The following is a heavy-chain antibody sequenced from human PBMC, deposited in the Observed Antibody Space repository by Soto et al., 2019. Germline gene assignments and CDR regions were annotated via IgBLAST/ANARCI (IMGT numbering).Heavy chain of an antibody. D-gene: IGHD5-12*01. V-gene: IGHV3-30*18. CDR3: AKRASGYDLGRAFGI. J-gene: IGHJ3*02. Sequence: QVQLVESGGGVVQPGRSLRLSCAASGFTFSSYGMHWVRQAPGKGLEWVAVISYDGSNKYYADSVKGRFTISRDNSKNPLYLQMTSLRPEDTGVYYCAKRASGYDLGRAFGIRGQGTTVTVSS. CDR1: GFTFSSYG. CDR2: ISYDGSNK.